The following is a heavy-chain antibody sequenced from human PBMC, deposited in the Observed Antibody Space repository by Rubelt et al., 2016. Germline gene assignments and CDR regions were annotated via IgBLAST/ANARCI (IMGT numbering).Heavy chain of an antibody. Sequence: EVQLLESGGTLVQPGGSLRLSCAASGFTFSSYAMSWFRQAPGKGLEWVSAISGSGGSTYYADSVKGRFTISRDNSKNPQNRQMNSLGAEDTAVYYCAKGRNSSSQGTPDYWGQGTLVTVSS. CDR3: AKGRNSSSQGTPDY. V-gene: IGHV3-23*01. D-gene: IGHD6-13*01. CDR1: GFTFSSYA. CDR2: ISGSGGST. J-gene: IGHJ4*02.